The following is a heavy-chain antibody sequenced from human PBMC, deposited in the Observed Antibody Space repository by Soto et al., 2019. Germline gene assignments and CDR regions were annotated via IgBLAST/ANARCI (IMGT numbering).Heavy chain of an antibody. Sequence: GGSLRLSCAASGFTFSSYGMHWVRQAPGKGLEWVAVISYDGSNKYYADSVKGRFTISRDNSKNTLYLQMNSLRAEDTAVYYCAKTDFWSGYYPYYWGQGTLVTVSS. CDR2: ISYDGSNK. J-gene: IGHJ4*02. CDR1: GFTFSSYG. V-gene: IGHV3-30*18. D-gene: IGHD3-3*01. CDR3: AKTDFWSGYYPYY.